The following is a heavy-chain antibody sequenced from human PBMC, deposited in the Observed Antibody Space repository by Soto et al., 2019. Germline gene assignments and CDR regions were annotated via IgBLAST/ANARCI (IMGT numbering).Heavy chain of an antibody. D-gene: IGHD2-15*01. CDR2: IQYSGTA. Sequence: PSETLSLTCTVSGDSIVTGGYYWGWIRQPPGKGLEWIGNIQYSGTASYSPSLKSRVTISVGTSNNQFSLNLTSVTAADTAVYNCVGGFPWVGFDYWGQGTLVTVSS. CDR1: GDSIVTGGYY. J-gene: IGHJ4*02. CDR3: VGGFPWVGFDY. V-gene: IGHV4-39*01.